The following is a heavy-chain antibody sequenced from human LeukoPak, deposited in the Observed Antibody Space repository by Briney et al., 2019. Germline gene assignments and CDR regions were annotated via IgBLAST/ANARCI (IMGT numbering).Heavy chain of an antibody. Sequence: GGSLRLSCAASGFTFSSYAMSWVRQAPGKGLEWVSAISGSGGSTYYADSVKGRFTISRDNSKNTLYLQMNSLRAEDTAVYYCAKQDHYCSSTSCQNWFDPWGQGTLVTVSS. CDR1: GFTFSSYA. V-gene: IGHV3-23*01. D-gene: IGHD2-2*01. J-gene: IGHJ5*02. CDR3: AKQDHYCSSTSCQNWFDP. CDR2: ISGSGGST.